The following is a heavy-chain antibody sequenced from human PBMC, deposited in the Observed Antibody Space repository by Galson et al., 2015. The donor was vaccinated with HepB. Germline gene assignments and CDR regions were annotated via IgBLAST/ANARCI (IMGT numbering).Heavy chain of an antibody. V-gene: IGHV3-48*01. CDR2: ISSSSSTI. J-gene: IGHJ6*02. CDR3: AREHRVVGATRDYYYYYGMDV. CDR1: GFTFSTYS. D-gene: IGHD1-26*01. Sequence: SLRLSCAASGFTFSTYSMNWVRQAPGKGLEWVSYISSSSSTIYYADSVKGRFTISRDNAKNSLYLQMNSLRAEDTALYYCAREHRVVGATRDYYYYYGMDVWGQGTTVTVSS.